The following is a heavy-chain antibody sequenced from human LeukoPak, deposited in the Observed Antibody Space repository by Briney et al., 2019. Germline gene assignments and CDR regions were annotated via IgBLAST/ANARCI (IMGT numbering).Heavy chain of an antibody. CDR1: GGSISSYY. Sequence: ASETLSLTCTVSGGSISSYYWSWIRQPAGKGLEWIGRIYTSGSTNYNPSLKSRVTMSVDTSKNLFSLKLSSVTAADTAVYYCARDRQAHYYGSGSPNAFDIWGQGTMVTVSS. D-gene: IGHD3-10*01. J-gene: IGHJ3*02. V-gene: IGHV4-4*07. CDR3: ARDRQAHYYGSGSPNAFDI. CDR2: IYTSGST.